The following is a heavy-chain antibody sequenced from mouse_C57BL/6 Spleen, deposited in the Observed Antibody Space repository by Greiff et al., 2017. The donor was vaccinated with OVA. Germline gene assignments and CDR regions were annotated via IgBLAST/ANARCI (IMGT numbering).Heavy chain of an antibody. Sequence: QVQLQQPGAELVMPGASVKLSCKASGYTFTSYWMHWVKQRPGQGLEWIGEIDPSDSYTNYNQKFKGKSTLTVDKSSSTAYMQLSSLTSEDSAVYYGARGILTGTYGYFDYWGQGTTLTVSS. CDR2: IDPSDSYT. V-gene: IGHV1-69*01. CDR1: GYTFTSYW. D-gene: IGHD4-1*01. J-gene: IGHJ2*01. CDR3: ARGILTGTYGYFDY.